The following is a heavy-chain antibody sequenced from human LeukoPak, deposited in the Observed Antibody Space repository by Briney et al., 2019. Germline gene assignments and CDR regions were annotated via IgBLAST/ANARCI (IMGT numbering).Heavy chain of an antibody. V-gene: IGHV3-21*01. J-gene: IGHJ6*04. CDR1: GFTFSSYS. Sequence: PGGSLRLSCAASGFTFSSYSMNWVRQAPGKGLEWVSSISSSSSYIYYADSVKGRFTISRDNAKNPLYLQMNSLRAEDTAVYYCARDQVAPTPLGYYYYGMDVWGKGTTVTVSS. CDR2: ISSSSSYI. CDR3: ARDQVAPTPLGYYYYGMDV. D-gene: IGHD2-15*01.